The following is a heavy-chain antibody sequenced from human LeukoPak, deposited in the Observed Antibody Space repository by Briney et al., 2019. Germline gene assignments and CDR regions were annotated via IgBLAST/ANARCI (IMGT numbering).Heavy chain of an antibody. CDR3: AREDIAAAGTPPYYYYYYGMDV. D-gene: IGHD6-13*01. J-gene: IGHJ6*02. Sequence: ASVKVSCKASGYTCTSYGISWVRQAPGQGLEWMGWISAYNGNTNYAQKLQGRVTMTTDTSTSTAYMELRSLRSDDTAVYYCAREDIAAAGTPPYYYYYYGMDVWGQGTTVTVSS. V-gene: IGHV1-18*01. CDR2: ISAYNGNT. CDR1: GYTCTSYG.